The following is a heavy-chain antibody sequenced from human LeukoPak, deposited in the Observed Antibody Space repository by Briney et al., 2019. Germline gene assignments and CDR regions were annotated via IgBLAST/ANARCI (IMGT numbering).Heavy chain of an antibody. CDR1: GGSFSGYY. D-gene: IGHD3-22*01. CDR2: INHSGST. CDR3: ARRYYDITGVNWFDP. V-gene: IGHV4-34*01. Sequence: SETLSLTCAVYGGSFSGYYWSWIRQPPGKGLEWIGEINHSGSTNYNPSLKSRVTISVDTSKNQSSLKLSSVTAADTAVYYCARRYYDITGVNWFDPWGQGTLVTVSS. J-gene: IGHJ5*02.